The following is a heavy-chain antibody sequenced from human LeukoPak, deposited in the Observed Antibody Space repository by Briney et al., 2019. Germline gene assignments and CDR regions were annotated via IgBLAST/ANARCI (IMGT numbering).Heavy chain of an antibody. V-gene: IGHV3-53*01. J-gene: IGHJ4*02. D-gene: IGHD5-18*01. CDR3: AIIAMVFDY. CDR2: TYRGGTT. Sequence: PGGSLRLSCAASGFTVSSNYINWVRQAPGKGLEWVSVTYRGGTTYYADSVKGRFIISRDNSKNTLYLQMNSLRAEDTAVYYCAIIAMVFDYWGQGTLVTVSS. CDR1: GFTVSSNY.